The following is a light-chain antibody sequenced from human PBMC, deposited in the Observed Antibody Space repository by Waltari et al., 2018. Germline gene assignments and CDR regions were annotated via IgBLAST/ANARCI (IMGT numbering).Light chain of an antibody. CDR1: QSVANRF. Sequence: NVLSQSPATLSLSPGEGATPPCRASQSVANRFLAWYQQKPGQAPRLLIHDASIRATGVPDRFSGSGSGTDFTLTISRLEPEDFAVYYCHQSGGSQRTFGGGTKLEIK. V-gene: IGKV3-20*01. CDR2: DAS. J-gene: IGKJ4*01. CDR3: HQSGGSQRT.